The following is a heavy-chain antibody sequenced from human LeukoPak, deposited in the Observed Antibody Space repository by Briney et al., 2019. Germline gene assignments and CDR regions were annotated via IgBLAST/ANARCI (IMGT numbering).Heavy chain of an antibody. CDR2: ISGSGGST. D-gene: IGHD3-10*01. V-gene: IGHV3-23*01. CDR1: GFTFSSYA. J-gene: IGHJ4*02. Sequence: GGSLRLSCAASGFTFSSYAMSWVRQAPGKGLEWVSAISGSGGSTYYADSVKGRFTISRDNSKNTLYLQMNSLRAEDTAVYYCAKRDAYGSGSYPDYWGQGTLVTVSS. CDR3: AKRDAYGSGSYPDY.